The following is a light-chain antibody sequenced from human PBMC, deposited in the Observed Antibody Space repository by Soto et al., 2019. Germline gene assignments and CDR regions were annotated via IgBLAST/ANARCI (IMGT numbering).Light chain of an antibody. CDR1: SSDVGDYNY. J-gene: IGLJ2*01. V-gene: IGLV2-14*01. Sequence: QSALTQPASVSGSPGQSITISCTGTSSDVGDYNYVSWYQQNPGKAPKLMIYEVSNRPSAVSNRFSGSKSGSTASLTISGLQAEDEADYYCSSYTSSSTMVFGGGTKLTVL. CDR3: SSYTSSSTMV. CDR2: EVS.